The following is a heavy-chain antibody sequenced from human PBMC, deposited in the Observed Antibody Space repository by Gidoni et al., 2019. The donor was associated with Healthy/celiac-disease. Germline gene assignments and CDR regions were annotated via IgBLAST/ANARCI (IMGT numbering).Heavy chain of an antibody. CDR1: GFTFSSYA. V-gene: IGHV3-30-3*01. CDR3: AREGGSGPGDY. J-gene: IGHJ4*02. Sequence: QLQLVASRGCVVQPGRSLILPCAASGFTFSSYAMHWVRQAPGKGLAWVAVISYDGSNKYYADSVKGRFTISRDNSKNTLYRQMNSLRAEDTAVYDCAREGGSGPGDYWGQGTLGTVSS. D-gene: IGHD2-15*01. CDR2: ISYDGSNK.